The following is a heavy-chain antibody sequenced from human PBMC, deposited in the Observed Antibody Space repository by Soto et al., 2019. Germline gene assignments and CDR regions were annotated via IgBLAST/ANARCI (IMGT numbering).Heavy chain of an antibody. V-gene: IGHV5-10-1*01. D-gene: IGHD3-3*01. CDR3: AGSISNSYYGLDV. J-gene: IGHJ6*02. Sequence: GESLKISCKGSGYSFTNSWISWVRQMPGKGLEWMGRIDPSDSYTNYSPSFRGHVTISADKSISTAYVQWSSLKASDTAMYYCAGSISNSYYGLDVWGQGT. CDR1: GYSFTNSW. CDR2: IDPSDSYT.